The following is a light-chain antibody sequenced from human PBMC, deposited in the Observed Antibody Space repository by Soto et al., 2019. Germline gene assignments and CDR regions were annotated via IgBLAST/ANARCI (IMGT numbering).Light chain of an antibody. CDR1: QTIGTN. CDR2: GAS. Sequence: EIVMTQSPATLSVAPGERATLSCRASQTIGTNLAWYQQKPGQPPRLLFFGASTRATGVPARFSGSGSGTEFTLTISNLQSDDFAVYFCQQYNKWPPLTFGGGTKVEIK. J-gene: IGKJ4*01. V-gene: IGKV3-15*01. CDR3: QQYNKWPPLT.